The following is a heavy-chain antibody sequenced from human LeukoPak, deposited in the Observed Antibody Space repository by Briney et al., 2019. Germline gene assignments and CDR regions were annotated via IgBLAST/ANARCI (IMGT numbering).Heavy chain of an antibody. V-gene: IGHV3-20*04. CDR3: ARRRRGNTVPYYYYMDV. CDR2: INWNGGNT. J-gene: IGHJ6*03. D-gene: IGHD1-26*01. CDR1: GFTFDDYG. Sequence: GGSLRLSCAASGFTFDDYGMSWVRRAPGKGLEWVSAINWNGGNTAYADSMKGRFTISRDNAKNSLYLQLSSLRAEDTALYYCARRRRGNTVPYYYYMDVWGTGTTVIVSS.